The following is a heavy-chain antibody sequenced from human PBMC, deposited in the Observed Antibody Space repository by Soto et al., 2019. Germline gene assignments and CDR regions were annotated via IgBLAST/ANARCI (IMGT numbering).Heavy chain of an antibody. V-gene: IGHV1-69*13. Sequence: SVKVSCKASGGTFSSYAISWVRRAPGQGLEWMGGIIPIYGTANYAQKFQDRVTITADESTSAAYMELSSLTSEDTAVYYCARDLGGCSAGSCHHNWFDPWGEGTLVPVSP. D-gene: IGHD2-15*01. CDR3: ARDLGGCSAGSCHHNWFDP. CDR1: GGTFSSYA. CDR2: IIPIYGTA. J-gene: IGHJ5*02.